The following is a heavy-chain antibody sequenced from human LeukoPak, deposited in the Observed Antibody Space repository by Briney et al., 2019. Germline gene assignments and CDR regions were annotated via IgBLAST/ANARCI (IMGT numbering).Heavy chain of an antibody. CDR2: IRYDGSNK. D-gene: IGHD3-16*02. CDR1: GFTFSSYG. J-gene: IGHJ4*02. Sequence: GGSLRLSCAASGFTFSSYGMHWVRQAPGKGLEWVAFIRYDGSNKYYADSVKGRFTISRDNSKNTLYLQMNSLRAEDTAVYYCARDLATRQRTGLYDSWGQGALVTVSS. CDR3: ARDLATRQRTGLYDS. V-gene: IGHV3-30*02.